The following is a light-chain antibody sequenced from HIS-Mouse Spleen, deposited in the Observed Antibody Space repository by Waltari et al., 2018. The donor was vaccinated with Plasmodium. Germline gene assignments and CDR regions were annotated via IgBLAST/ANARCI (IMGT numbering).Light chain of an antibody. CDR1: QSISSY. Sequence: DIQMTQSPSSLSASVGDRVTITCRASQSISSYLNWYQQKPWKAPKLLIYAASSLQSGVPSRFSGSGSGTDFTLTISSLQPEYFATYYCQQSYSTWTFGQGTKVEIK. V-gene: IGKV1-39*01. CDR3: QQSYSTWT. J-gene: IGKJ1*01. CDR2: AAS.